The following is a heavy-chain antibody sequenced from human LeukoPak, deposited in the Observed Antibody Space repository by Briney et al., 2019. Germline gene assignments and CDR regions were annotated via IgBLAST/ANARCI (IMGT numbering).Heavy chain of an antibody. D-gene: IGHD3-9*01. J-gene: IGHJ4*02. CDR1: GFTFSSYS. CDR3: AREPEAYYDILTGYWLTTHFDY. Sequence: GGSLRLSCAASGFTFSSYSMNWVRQAPGKGLEWVSSITSSSSYIYYADSVKGRFTISRDNAKNSLYLQMNSLRAEDTAVYYCAREPEAYYDILTGYWLTTHFDYWGQGTLVTVSS. CDR2: ITSSSSYI. V-gene: IGHV3-21*01.